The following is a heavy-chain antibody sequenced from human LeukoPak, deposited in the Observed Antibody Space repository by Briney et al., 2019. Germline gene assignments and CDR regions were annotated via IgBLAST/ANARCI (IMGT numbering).Heavy chain of an antibody. V-gene: IGHV4-4*07. Sequence: SETLSLTCTVSGGSIRSYYWSWIRQPAGKGLEWIGRIYTSGSTNYNPSVKSRVTMSVDTSKNQFSLKLSSVTAADTAVYYCARGSYDSSGYLIDYWGQGTLVTVSS. CDR3: ARGSYDSSGYLIDY. D-gene: IGHD3-22*01. J-gene: IGHJ4*02. CDR2: IYTSGST. CDR1: GGSIRSYY.